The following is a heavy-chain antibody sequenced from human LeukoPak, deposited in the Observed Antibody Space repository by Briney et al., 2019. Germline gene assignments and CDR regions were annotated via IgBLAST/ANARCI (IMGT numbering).Heavy chain of an antibody. Sequence: TGGSLRLSCAASGFTFSSYAMSWVRQAPGKGLEWVSSISSSSSYIYYADSVKGRFTISRDNAKNSLYLQMNSLRAEDTAVYYCARDLDVWFGELLPSTPPAYWGQGTLVTVSS. V-gene: IGHV3-21*01. CDR2: ISSSSSYI. CDR3: ARDLDVWFGELLPSTPPAY. D-gene: IGHD3-10*01. J-gene: IGHJ4*02. CDR1: GFTFSSYA.